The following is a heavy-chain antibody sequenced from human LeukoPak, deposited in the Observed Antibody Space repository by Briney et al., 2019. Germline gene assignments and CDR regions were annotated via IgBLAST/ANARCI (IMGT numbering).Heavy chain of an antibody. CDR2: ICSASGTR. V-gene: IGHV3-23*01. CDR1: GFTFSYYP. J-gene: IGHJ4*02. Sequence: PGGSLRLSCVASGFTFSYYPLSWVRQAPGKGLEWVAAICSASGTRYYADSVKGRFAISRDDSKSTLYLQMSSLRGEDTAAYCCAKVWVTYYDRGIFDSWGQGTRVTVSS. CDR3: AKVWVTYYDRGIFDS. D-gene: IGHD3-22*01.